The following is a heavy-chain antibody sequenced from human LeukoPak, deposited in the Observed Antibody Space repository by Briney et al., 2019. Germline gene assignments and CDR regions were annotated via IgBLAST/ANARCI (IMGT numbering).Heavy chain of an antibody. CDR1: GYPFSAHF. J-gene: IGHJ4*02. Sequence: ASVKVSCTASGYPFSAHFLNWVRQAPGQGLEWMGNIDTTTGNPRYAQDFTGRFVFSLDTSVSTACLQITSLKADDTAAYYCVRGTPTPGMDYWGQGTQVTVSS. CDR3: VRGTPTPGMDY. D-gene: IGHD3-10*01. CDR2: IDTTTGNP. V-gene: IGHV7-4-1*02.